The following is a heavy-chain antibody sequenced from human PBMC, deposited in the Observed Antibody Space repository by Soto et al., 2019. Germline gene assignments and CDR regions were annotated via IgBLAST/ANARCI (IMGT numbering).Heavy chain of an antibody. V-gene: IGHV4-59*01. CDR1: GGSISVNY. J-gene: IGHJ3*02. CDR2: FYYSGSP. Sequence: KTSETLSLTCTVSGGSISVNYWTWIRQPPGKGLEWIGYFYYSGSPNYNPSLKSRVTISVDTSKNQFSLKLSSVTAADTAVYYCARIREDAFDIWGQGTMVTVS. CDR3: ARIREDAFDI.